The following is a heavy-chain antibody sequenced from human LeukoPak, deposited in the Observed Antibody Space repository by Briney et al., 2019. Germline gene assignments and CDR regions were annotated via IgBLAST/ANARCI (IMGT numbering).Heavy chain of an antibody. Sequence: SETLSLTCTVSGGSISNYYWSWIRQPPGKGLEWIGYIYYSGSTNYNPSLKSRVTISVDTSKNQFSLKLSSVTAADTAVYYCARDGNGDLIPYRYFDLWGRGTLVTVPS. CDR2: IYYSGST. D-gene: IGHD3-16*01. CDR1: GGSISNYY. J-gene: IGHJ2*01. V-gene: IGHV4-59*01. CDR3: ARDGNGDLIPYRYFDL.